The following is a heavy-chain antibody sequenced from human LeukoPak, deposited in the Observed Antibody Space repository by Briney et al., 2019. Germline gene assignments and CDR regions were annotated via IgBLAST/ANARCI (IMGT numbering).Heavy chain of an antibody. J-gene: IGHJ4*02. V-gene: IGHV4-39*01. CDR3: ARQNDRSYDY. Sequence: SETLSLTCTVSGGSISRSSYYWSWIRQPPGKGLEWIGSIYYSGTTYSNPSLKSRVTISVDTSKNQFSLKLRSVTAADTAVYYCARQNDRSYDYWGQGTLVSVS. CDR1: GGSISRSSYY. CDR2: IYYSGTT. D-gene: IGHD1-1*01.